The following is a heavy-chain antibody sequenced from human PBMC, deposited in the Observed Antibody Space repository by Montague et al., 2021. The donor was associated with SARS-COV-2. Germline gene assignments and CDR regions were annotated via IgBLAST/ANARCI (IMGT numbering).Heavy chain of an antibody. V-gene: IGHV2-5*08. Sequence: PALVKPTQTLTLTCSFSGFPLSTTGVGVSWIRQPPGKALEWLALIYWDDDKCYSTSLMSRLTVSKDTSRNQEVLTMTNMDPVDTGTYYCAHTYSSLRDYVWWDHGMDVWGQGTTVTVSS. J-gene: IGHJ6*02. CDR2: IYWDDDK. CDR1: GFPLSTTGVG. D-gene: IGHD3-10*02. CDR3: AHTYSSLRDYVWWDHGMDV.